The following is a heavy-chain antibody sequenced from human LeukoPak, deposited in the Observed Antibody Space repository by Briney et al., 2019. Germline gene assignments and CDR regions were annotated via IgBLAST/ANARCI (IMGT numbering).Heavy chain of an antibody. V-gene: IGHV4-30-2*01. CDR2: IYHSGST. Sequence: SQTLSLTCAVSGGSISSGGYSWRWIRQPPGKGLEWIGYIYHSGSTYYNPSLKSRVTISVDRSKNQFSLKLSSVTAADTAVYYCARVDTVTIYGMDVWGQGTTVTVSS. CDR3: ARVDTVTIYGMDV. D-gene: IGHD4-17*01. J-gene: IGHJ6*02. CDR1: GGSISSGGYS.